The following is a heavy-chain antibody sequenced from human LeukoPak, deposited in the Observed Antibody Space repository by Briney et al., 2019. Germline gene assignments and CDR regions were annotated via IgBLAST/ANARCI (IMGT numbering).Heavy chain of an antibody. CDR3: DAADY. CDR1: GFSFSVYE. V-gene: IGHV3-48*03. D-gene: IGHD6-13*01. CDR2: ISSSGSTT. J-gene: IGHJ4*02. Sequence: GGSLRLSCAASGFSFSVYEMHWVRQAPGKGLEWISDISSSGSTTYYADTVKGRFTISRDNAKRFLYLQMNSLRAEDTAIYSCDAADYWGQGTLVTVSS.